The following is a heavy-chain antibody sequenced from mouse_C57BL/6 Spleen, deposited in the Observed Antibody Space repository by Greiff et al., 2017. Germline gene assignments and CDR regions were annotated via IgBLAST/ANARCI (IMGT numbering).Heavy chain of an antibody. J-gene: IGHJ3*01. D-gene: IGHD2-2*01. CDR3: AREGYGYAWFAY. V-gene: IGHV1-55*01. CDR1: GYTFTSYW. CDR2: IYPGSGST. Sequence: VQLQQPGAELVKPGASVKMSCKASGYTFTSYWITWVKQRPGQGLEWIGDIYPGSGSTNYNEKFKSKATLTVDTSSSTAYMQLSSLTSEDSAVYYCAREGYGYAWFAYWGQGTLVTVSA.